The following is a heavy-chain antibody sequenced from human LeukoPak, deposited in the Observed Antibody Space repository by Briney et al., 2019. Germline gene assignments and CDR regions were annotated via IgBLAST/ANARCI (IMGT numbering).Heavy chain of an antibody. CDR3: ARLPWEPKEGVDY. CDR2: INHSGST. D-gene: IGHD1-26*01. J-gene: IGHJ4*02. Sequence: SETLSLTCAVYGGSFSGYYWSWIRQPPGKGLEWIGEINHSGSTNYNPSLKSRVTISVDTSKNQFSLKLSSVTAADTAVYYCARLPWEPKEGVDYWGQGTLVTVSS. CDR1: GGSFSGYY. V-gene: IGHV4-34*01.